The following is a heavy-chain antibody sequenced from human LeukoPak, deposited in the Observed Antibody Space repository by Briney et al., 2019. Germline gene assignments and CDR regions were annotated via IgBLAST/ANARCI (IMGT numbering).Heavy chain of an antibody. J-gene: IGHJ4*02. Sequence: GGSLRLSCAASGFTFSSYAMSWVRQAPGKGLEWVANIKQDGSEKYYVDSVKGRFTISRDNAKNSLYLQMNSLRAEDTAVYYCATVHDSSLDYWGQGTLVTVSS. CDR2: IKQDGSEK. D-gene: IGHD1-1*01. CDR3: ATVHDSSLDY. CDR1: GFTFSSYA. V-gene: IGHV3-7*01.